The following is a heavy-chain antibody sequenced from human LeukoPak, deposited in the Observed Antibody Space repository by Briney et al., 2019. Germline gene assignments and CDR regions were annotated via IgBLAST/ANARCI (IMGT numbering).Heavy chain of an antibody. CDR3: ARGPSSGSYPRPYY. J-gene: IGHJ4*02. CDR2: IIPIFGTA. CDR1: GGTFSSYA. V-gene: IGHV1-69*05. Sequence: ASVKVSCKASGGTFSSYAISWVRQAPGQGLEWMGGIIPIFGTANYAQKFQGRVTMTRDTSISTAYMELSRLRSDDTAVYYCARGPSSGSYPRPYYWGQGTLVTVSS. D-gene: IGHD1-26*01.